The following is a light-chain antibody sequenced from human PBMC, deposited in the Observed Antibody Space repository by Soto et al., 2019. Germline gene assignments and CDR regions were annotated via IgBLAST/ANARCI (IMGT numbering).Light chain of an antibody. J-gene: IGKJ4*01. CDR3: QQCGNWPLT. V-gene: IGKV3-11*01. Sequence: DIVMPQSPAALSLSPGERATLSCRASQSASSNLAWDQQKPGQAPRLLSYDASNRATGIPARFSGSGSGTDFTLTISSLEPEDFAVYYCQQCGNWPLTFGGGTKVDI. CDR2: DAS. CDR1: QSASSN.